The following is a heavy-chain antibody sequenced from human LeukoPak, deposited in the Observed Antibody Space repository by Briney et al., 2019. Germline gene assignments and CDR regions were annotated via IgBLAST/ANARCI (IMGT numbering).Heavy chain of an antibody. CDR1: GGSISSSSYY. D-gene: IGHD3-22*01. CDR2: IYYSGST. J-gene: IGHJ4*02. V-gene: IGHV4-39*01. Sequence: SETLSLTCTVSGGSISSSSYYWGWIRQPPGKGLEWIGSIYYSGSTYYNPSLKSRVTISVDTSKNQFSLKLSSVTAADTAVYYCARHYYDSSGYYYVRYWGQGTLVTVSS. CDR3: ARHYYDSSGYYYVRY.